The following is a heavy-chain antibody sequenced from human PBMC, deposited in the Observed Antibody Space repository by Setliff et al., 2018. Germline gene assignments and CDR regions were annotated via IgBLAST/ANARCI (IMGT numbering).Heavy chain of an antibody. CDR3: AKAGGWNWPRYYFDY. D-gene: IGHD1-7*01. CDR1: GFTFSSWG. Sequence: GGSLRLSCTASGFTFSSWGMSWVRQAPGKGLEWVSGINSGSGFLTHYADSVKGRFTISRDNSKNTLYLEMTSLRADDTAVYYCAKAGGWNWPRYYFDYWGQGTLVTVSS. J-gene: IGHJ4*02. CDR2: INSGSGFLT. V-gene: IGHV3-23*01.